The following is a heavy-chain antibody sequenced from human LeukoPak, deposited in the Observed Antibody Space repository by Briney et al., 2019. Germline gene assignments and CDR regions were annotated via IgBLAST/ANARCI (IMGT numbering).Heavy chain of an antibody. D-gene: IGHD6-6*01. Sequence: GGSLRLSCAASGFTFSSYGMHWVRQAPGKGLEWVAFIRYDGINKYYADSVKGRFTISRDNSKSMLYLQMNSLRAEDTARYYCAKDRTTYTSSSFYFDSWGQGTLVTVSS. J-gene: IGHJ4*02. CDR1: GFTFSSYG. CDR3: AKDRTTYTSSSFYFDS. CDR2: IRYDGINK. V-gene: IGHV3-30*02.